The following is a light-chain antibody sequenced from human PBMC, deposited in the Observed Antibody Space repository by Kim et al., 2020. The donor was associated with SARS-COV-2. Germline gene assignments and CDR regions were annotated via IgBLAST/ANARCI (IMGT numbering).Light chain of an antibody. CDR3: QQYGSSPLYT. Sequence: PGEMATLSCRASQSVSSSYLAWYQQKPGQAPRLLIYGASSRATGIPDRFSGSGSGTDFTLTISRLEPEDFAVYYCQQYGSSPLYTFGQGTKLEI. CDR1: QSVSSSY. CDR2: GAS. J-gene: IGKJ2*01. V-gene: IGKV3-20*01.